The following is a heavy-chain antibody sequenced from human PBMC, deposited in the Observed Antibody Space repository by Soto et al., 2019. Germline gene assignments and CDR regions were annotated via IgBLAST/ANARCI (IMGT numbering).Heavy chain of an antibody. CDR3: AKGGPGSYLVAY. CDR2: ITGSGGYT. Sequence: PVGSLRLSCAASGCTFSSHGMSWVRQAPGKGLEWVSAITGSGGYTCYADSVKGRFTISRDNSKNTLYLQVNSLRVEDTAVYYCAKGGPGSYLVAYWGQGTLVTVSS. D-gene: IGHD3-16*02. CDR1: GCTFSSHG. V-gene: IGHV3-23*01. J-gene: IGHJ4*02.